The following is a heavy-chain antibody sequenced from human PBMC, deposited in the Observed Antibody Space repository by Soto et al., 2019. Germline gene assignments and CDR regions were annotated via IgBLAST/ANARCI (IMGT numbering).Heavy chain of an antibody. CDR1: GYSVTSCW. Sequence: RVCCKGSGYSVTSCWISWVRQMPGKGLEWMGRIDPSDSYTRYSPSFQGQVTISADKSISTAYLQWSGLKASDTAQYYCARRTETDYYGMDVWGQGNTVTVSS. J-gene: IGHJ6*02. D-gene: IGHD4-17*01. CDR2: IDPSDSYT. CDR3: ARRTETDYYGMDV. V-gene: IGHV5-10-1*04.